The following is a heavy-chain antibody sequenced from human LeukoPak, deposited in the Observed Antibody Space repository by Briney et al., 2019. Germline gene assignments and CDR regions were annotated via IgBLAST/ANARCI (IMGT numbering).Heavy chain of an antibody. CDR1: GYTFTSYG. J-gene: IGHJ4*02. D-gene: IGHD3-22*01. CDR2: ISAYNGNT. Sequence: ASVKVSCKASGYTFTSYGISWVRQAPGQGLEWMGCISAYNGNTNYAQKLQGRVTMTTDTSTSTAYMELRSLRSDDTAVYYCARLGAGNGYDSSGYYYYFDYWGQGTLVTVSS. V-gene: IGHV1-18*01. CDR3: ARLGAGNGYDSSGYYYYFDY.